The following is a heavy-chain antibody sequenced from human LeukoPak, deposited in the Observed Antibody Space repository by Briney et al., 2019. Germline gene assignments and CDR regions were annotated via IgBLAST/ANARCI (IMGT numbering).Heavy chain of an antibody. V-gene: IGHV3-23*01. D-gene: IGHD3-16*01. CDR1: GYTFSSYA. CDR3: AKALPHFTFAFDI. Sequence: PGGSLRLSCAASGYTFSSYAMSWVRQAPGKGLEWVSSISGSGGSTYYADSVKGRFTISRDNSKNTLYLQMNSLRTEDTAIYYCAKALPHFTFAFDIWAQGTMVTVSS. CDR2: ISGSGGST. J-gene: IGHJ3*02.